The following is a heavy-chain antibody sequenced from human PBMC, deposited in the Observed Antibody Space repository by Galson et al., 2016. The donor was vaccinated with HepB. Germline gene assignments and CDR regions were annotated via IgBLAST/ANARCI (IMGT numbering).Heavy chain of an antibody. CDR2: IVSDGGEQ. D-gene: IGHD6-6*01. CDR3: ARDDVLAGNAMDV. Sequence: SLRLSCAASGFTFSNHGMHWVRQVPGKGLEHVGVIVSDGGEQHYEDSVRGRFTISRDNSKDTLYLQMDSLGVDDTAIYFCARDDVLAGNAMDVWGQGTTVTVSS. V-gene: IGHV3-33*08. J-gene: IGHJ6*02. CDR1: GFTFSNHG.